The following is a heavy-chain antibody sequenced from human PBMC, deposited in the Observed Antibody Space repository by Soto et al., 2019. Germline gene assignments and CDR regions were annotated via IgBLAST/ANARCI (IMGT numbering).Heavy chain of an antibody. Sequence: QVQLVQSGAEVKKPGSSVKVSCKASGGTFSSYAISWVRQAPGQGLEWMGGIIPIFGTANYAQKFQGRVTIPAEESTRTASMELRGLRSEETAVYYCAGARRGMAAARNWFAPWAREPWSPSPQ. V-gene: IGHV1-69*01. CDR3: AGARRGMAAARNWFAP. CDR2: IIPIFGTA. D-gene: IGHD6-25*01. CDR1: GGTFSSYA. J-gene: IGHJ5*02.